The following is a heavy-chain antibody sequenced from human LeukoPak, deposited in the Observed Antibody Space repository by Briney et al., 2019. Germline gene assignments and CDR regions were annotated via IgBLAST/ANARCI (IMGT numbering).Heavy chain of an antibody. Sequence: GESLKISCQASGYSFTSSWIGWARQMPGKGLEWMAIINPGDSDTRYSPSFQGQVTISADKSISTVYLRWGSLKASDTAMYYCARQPGAGWFDPWGQGTLVTVSS. D-gene: IGHD3-10*01. CDR1: GYSFTSSW. CDR2: INPGDSDT. V-gene: IGHV5-51*01. J-gene: IGHJ5*02. CDR3: ARQPGAGWFDP.